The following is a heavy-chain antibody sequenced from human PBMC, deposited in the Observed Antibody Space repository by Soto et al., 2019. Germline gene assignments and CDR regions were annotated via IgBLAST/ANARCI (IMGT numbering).Heavy chain of an antibody. J-gene: IGHJ4*02. CDR2: ISGSGGST. CDR3: AKALSGSYRDLDY. CDR1: GCTFSIYA. Sequence: EVQLLESGGGLVQPGGSLRLSFAASGCTFSIYAMSWVRQAPGKGLEWVSAISGSGGSTYYADSVKGRFTIARDNSKNTLYLQMNSLRAEDTAVYYCAKALSGSYRDLDYWGQGTLVTVSS. D-gene: IGHD1-26*01. V-gene: IGHV3-23*01.